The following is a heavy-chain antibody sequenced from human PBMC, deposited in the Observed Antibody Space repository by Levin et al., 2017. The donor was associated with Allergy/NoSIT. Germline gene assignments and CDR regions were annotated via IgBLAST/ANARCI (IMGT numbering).Heavy chain of an antibody. J-gene: IGHJ4*02. D-gene: IGHD4-23*01. Sequence: GESLKISCAVSGFAVSRNHVSWVRQAPGKGLEWVSLIDKGGSSYYADSVRGRFSISRDSFKNTVFLQMNSLRGDDTAVYYCVGYGGNSGPWGQGTLVTVSS. V-gene: IGHV3-53*01. CDR2: IDKGGSS. CDR3: VGYGGNSGP. CDR1: GFAVSRNH.